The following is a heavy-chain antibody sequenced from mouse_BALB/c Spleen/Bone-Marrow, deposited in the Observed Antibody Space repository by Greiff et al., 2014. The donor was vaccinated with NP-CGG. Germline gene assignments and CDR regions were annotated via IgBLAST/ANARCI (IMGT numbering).Heavy chain of an antibody. D-gene: IGHD2-1*01. CDR3: TRDYGNYAWFAY. CDR1: GFTFSSYT. V-gene: IGHV5-6-4*01. CDR2: ISSGGLYT. Sequence: EVKLQESGGGLVKPGGSLKLSCAASGFTFSSYTMSWVRQTPEKRLEWVATISSGGLYTYYPDSVKGRFTISRDNAKNTLYLQMSSLKSEDTAMYYCTRDYGNYAWFAYWGQGTLVTVSA. J-gene: IGHJ3*01.